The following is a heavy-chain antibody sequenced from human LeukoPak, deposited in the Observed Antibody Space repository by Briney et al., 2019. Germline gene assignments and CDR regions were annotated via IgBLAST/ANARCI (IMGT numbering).Heavy chain of an antibody. J-gene: IGHJ4*02. Sequence: PSETLSLTCTVSGGSISSYYWSWIRQPPGKGLEWIGYIYYSGSTNYSPSLKSRVTISVDTSKNQFSLKLSSVTAADTAVYYCARQPRNWATVTPGDRGFDYWGQGTLVTVSS. V-gene: IGHV4-59*08. D-gene: IGHD4-17*01. CDR2: IYYSGST. CDR3: ARQPRNWATVTPGDRGFDY. CDR1: GGSISSYY.